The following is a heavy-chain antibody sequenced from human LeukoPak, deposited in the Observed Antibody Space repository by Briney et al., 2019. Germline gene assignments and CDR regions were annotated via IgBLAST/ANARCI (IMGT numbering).Heavy chain of an antibody. CDR3: AKDKRTSYYYYYMDV. Sequence: GGSLRLSCAASGFPFSTYGMHWVRQAPGKGLEWVAAISNDGNNKFYADSVKGRFTISRDNAKNSLYLQMNSLRAEDTALYYCAKDKRTSYYYYYMDVWGKGTTVTISS. CDR1: GFPFSTYG. V-gene: IGHV3-30*18. J-gene: IGHJ6*03. CDR2: ISNDGNNK. D-gene: IGHD1-14*01.